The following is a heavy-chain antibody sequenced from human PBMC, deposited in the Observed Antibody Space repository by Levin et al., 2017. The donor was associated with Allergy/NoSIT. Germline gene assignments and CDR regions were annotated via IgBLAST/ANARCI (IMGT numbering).Heavy chain of an antibody. CDR3: ARGRRFDNSSWFYYYYGMDV. V-gene: IGHV6-1*01. J-gene: IGHJ6*02. CDR2: TYYRSKWYN. CDR1: GDSVSSNSAA. Sequence: SETLSLTCAISGDSVSSNSAAWNWIRQSPSRGLEWLGRTYYRSKWYNDYAVSVKSRITINPDTSKNQFSLQLNSVTPEDTAVYYCARGRRFDNSSWFYYYYGMDVWGQGTTVTVSS. D-gene: IGHD6-13*01.